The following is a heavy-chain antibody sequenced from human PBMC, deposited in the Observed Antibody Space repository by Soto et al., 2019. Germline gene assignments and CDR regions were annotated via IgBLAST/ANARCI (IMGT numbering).Heavy chain of an antibody. D-gene: IGHD6-6*01. J-gene: IGHJ5*02. CDR2: IYYSGST. Sequence: PSETLSLTCTVSGGSISSYYWSWIRQPPGKGLEWIGYIYYSGSTNYNPSLKSRVTISVDTSKNQFSLKLSSVTAADTAVYYCARGRGSSIAARSRWFDPWGQGTLVTVSS. V-gene: IGHV4-59*01. CDR3: ARGRGSSIAARSRWFDP. CDR1: GGSISSYY.